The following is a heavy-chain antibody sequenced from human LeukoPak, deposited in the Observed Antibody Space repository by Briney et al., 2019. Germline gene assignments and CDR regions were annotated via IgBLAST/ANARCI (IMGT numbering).Heavy chain of an antibody. CDR2: ISGSGGST. V-gene: IGHV3-23*01. J-gene: IGHJ4*02. Sequence: QPGGSLRLSCAASGFTFSSYAMSWVRQAPGKGLEWVSAISGSGGSTYYADSVKGRFTISRDNSKNTLYLQMNSLRAEDTAVYYCAKDGGGGSGSYSYFDYWGQGTLVTVSS. CDR1: GFTFSSYA. CDR3: AKDGGGGSGSYSYFDY. D-gene: IGHD3-10*01.